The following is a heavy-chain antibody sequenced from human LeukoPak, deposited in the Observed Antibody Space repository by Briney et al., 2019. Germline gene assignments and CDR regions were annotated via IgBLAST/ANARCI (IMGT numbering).Heavy chain of an antibody. V-gene: IGHV3-21*01. Sequence: PGGSLRLSWAPSGFTFSSYSMNWVSQAPGKGLEWVSSISSSSSYIYYADSVKGRFTISRGNAKNSLYLQMNSLRAEDTAVYYCARLGVVGARDYYMDVWGKGTTVTVSS. J-gene: IGHJ6*03. CDR3: ARLGVVGARDYYMDV. CDR2: ISSSSSYI. D-gene: IGHD1-26*01. CDR1: GFTFSSYS.